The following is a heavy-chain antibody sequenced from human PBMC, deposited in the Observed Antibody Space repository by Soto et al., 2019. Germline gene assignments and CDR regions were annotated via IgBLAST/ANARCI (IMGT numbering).Heavy chain of an antibody. Sequence: GASVTVSCKASGYTFTSYDINWVRQATGQGLEWMGWMNPNSGNTGYAQKFQGRVTMTRNTSISTAYMELNSLKTEDTAVYYCTAEDGWFDPWGQGTLVTVSS. J-gene: IGHJ5*02. V-gene: IGHV1-8*01. CDR1: GYTFTSYD. CDR3: TAEDGWFDP. CDR2: MNPNSGNT.